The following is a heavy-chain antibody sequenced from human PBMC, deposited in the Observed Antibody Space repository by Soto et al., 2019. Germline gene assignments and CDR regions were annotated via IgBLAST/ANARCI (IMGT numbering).Heavy chain of an antibody. J-gene: IGHJ4*02. Sequence: SETLSLTCTVSGGSVSSSYYYWGWIRQSPGKGLEWIGSIHYSGSTYYNPSLKSRVTISVDTSRNQFSLKLSSVTAADTAVYYCASLGGGARRDGYNQDPTEYYFDYWGQGTLVTVSS. CDR3: ASLGGGARRDGYNQDPTEYYFDY. CDR1: GGSVSSSYYY. V-gene: IGHV4-39*07. CDR2: IHYSGST. D-gene: IGHD3-16*01.